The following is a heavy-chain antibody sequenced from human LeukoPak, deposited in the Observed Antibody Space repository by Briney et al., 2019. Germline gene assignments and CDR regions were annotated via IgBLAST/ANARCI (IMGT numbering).Heavy chain of an antibody. CDR2: IYSSGST. CDR3: ARAPTGEAYFDS. J-gene: IGHJ4*02. V-gene: IGHV3-53*04. CDR1: GFTVSSDY. D-gene: IGHD3-16*01. Sequence: GGSLRLSCAASGFTVSSDYMSWVRQAPGKGLEWVSVIYSSGSTFYTDSVKGRFTLSRHSSENTLSLQMNSLRTEDTAVYYCARAPTGEAYFDSWGQGTLVTVSS.